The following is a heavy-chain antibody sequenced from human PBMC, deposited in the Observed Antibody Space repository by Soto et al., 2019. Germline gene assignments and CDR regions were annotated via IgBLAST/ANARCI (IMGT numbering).Heavy chain of an antibody. D-gene: IGHD2-2*01. V-gene: IGHV4-39*01. CDR3: ARHHYCSSTSCYGREYYYYGMDV. Sequence: SETLSLTRPVSGSSLSRSSYYMGWIRQPPGEGVEWIGSIYYSGSTYYNPSLKSRVTISVDTSKNQFPLKLSPVTAADTAVYYCARHHYCSSTSCYGREYYYYGMDVWGQGTTVTVSS. CDR1: GSSLSRSSYY. CDR2: IYYSGST. J-gene: IGHJ6*02.